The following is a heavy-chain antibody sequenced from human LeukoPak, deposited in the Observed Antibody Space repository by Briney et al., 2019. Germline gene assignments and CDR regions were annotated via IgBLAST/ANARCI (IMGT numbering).Heavy chain of an antibody. V-gene: IGHV4-61*02. CDR3: AREGVRESSLGY. CDR2: IYTSGST. CDR1: GGSISSGSYY. J-gene: IGHJ4*02. D-gene: IGHD1-1*01. Sequence: SETLSLTCTVSGGSISSGSYYWSWIRQPAGKGLEWIGRIYTSGSTNYNPSLKSRVTISVDTSKNQFSLKLSSVTAADTAVYYCAREGVRESSLGYWGQGTLVTVSS.